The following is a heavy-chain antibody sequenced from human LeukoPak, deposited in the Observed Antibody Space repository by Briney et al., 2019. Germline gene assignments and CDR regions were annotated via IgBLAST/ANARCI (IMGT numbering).Heavy chain of an antibody. J-gene: IGHJ5*01. Sequence: PSETLSLTCTVSGGXISSYYWSWIRQPPGKGQEWIGHIHNSGNTNYNPSLKSRVTLSVDTSKNQFSLKLSSVTAADTAVYYCAREGTTGRNLNWFDSWGQGTLVTVSS. CDR3: AREGTTGRNLNWFDS. CDR1: GGXISSYY. V-gene: IGHV4-59*01. D-gene: IGHD1-1*01. CDR2: IHNSGNT.